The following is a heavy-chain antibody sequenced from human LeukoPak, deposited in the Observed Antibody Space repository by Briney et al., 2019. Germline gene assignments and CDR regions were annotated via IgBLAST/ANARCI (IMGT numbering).Heavy chain of an antibody. D-gene: IGHD3-9*01. CDR1: GGSISSYY. J-gene: IGHJ4*02. CDR2: IYYSGST. CDR3: ARHTIAGLPVG. Sequence: PSETLSLTCTVSGGSISSYYWSWIRQPPGKGLEWIGYIYYSGSTNYNPSLKSRVTISVDTSKNQFSLKLSSVTAADTAVYYCARHTIAGLPVGWGQGTLVTVSS. V-gene: IGHV4-59*08.